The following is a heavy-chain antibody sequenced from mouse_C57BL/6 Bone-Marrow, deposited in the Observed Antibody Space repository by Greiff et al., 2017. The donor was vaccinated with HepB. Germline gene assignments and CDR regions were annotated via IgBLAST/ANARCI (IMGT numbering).Heavy chain of an antibody. J-gene: IGHJ1*03. Sequence: EVMLVESGGGLVQPGESLKLSCESNEYEFPSHDMSWVRKTPEKGLELVAAINSDGGSTYYPDTMERRFIFSRDNTKKTLYLQMSSLRSEDTAVYYCAESAGGSSWYFDVWGTGTTVTVSS. D-gene: IGHD1-1*01. CDR3: AESAGGSSWYFDV. CDR1: EYEFPSHD. V-gene: IGHV5-2*01. CDR2: INSDGGST.